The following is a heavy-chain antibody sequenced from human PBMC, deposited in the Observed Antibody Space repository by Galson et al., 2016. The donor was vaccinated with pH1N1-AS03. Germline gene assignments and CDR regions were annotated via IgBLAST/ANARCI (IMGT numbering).Heavy chain of an antibody. Sequence: SLRLSCAVGGFTVSSYAMFWVRQAPGKGLEYVSAISGNGFSTYYANSVKDRCTISRDNSKHTLYLQMGSLRVEDMAVYYCARGPVSYANYWFPPPDYWGQGTLVTVSS. J-gene: IGHJ4*02. V-gene: IGHV3-64*01. CDR2: ISGNGFST. CDR1: GFTVSSYA. D-gene: IGHD4/OR15-4a*01. CDR3: ARGPVSYANYWFPPPDY.